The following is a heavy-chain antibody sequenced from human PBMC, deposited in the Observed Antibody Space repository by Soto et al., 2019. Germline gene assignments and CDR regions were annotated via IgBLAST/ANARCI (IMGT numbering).Heavy chain of an antibody. CDR1: GLTFSKFE. CDR2: ISSDGATI. D-gene: IGHD2-21*01. CDR3: VRVGIVARPY. V-gene: IGHV3-48*03. Sequence: EVQMVESGGGLVQPGGSLRLSCEVSGLTFSKFEMTWVRQAPGQGLEWVSSISSDGATIYYADSVKGRFTMSRDNDKNLLYLQMNSLKGEDTATYYCVRVGIVARPYWGQGTTVTVSS. J-gene: IGHJ4*02.